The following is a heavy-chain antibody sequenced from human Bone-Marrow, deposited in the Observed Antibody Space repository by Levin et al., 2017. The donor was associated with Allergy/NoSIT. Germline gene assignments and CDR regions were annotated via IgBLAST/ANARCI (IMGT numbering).Heavy chain of an antibody. J-gene: IGHJ4*02. CDR3: AHSSQAWFGEFSH. CDR1: GFSLDTTGVA. Sequence: QTLSLTCTFSGFSLDTTGVAVGWVRQSPGEALEWLALLSWDDEKRYSPSLSSRLTITRDTTKNQVVLTMTNMGSVDTATYFCAHSSQAWFGEFSHWGQGTLVTVSS. D-gene: IGHD3-10*01. CDR2: LSWDDEK. V-gene: IGHV2-5*02.